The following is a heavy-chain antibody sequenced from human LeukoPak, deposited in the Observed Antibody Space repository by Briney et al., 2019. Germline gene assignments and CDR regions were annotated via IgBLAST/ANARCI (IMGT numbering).Heavy chain of an antibody. CDR1: GLTFSSYE. CDR2: ISSSGSTI. D-gene: IGHD5-18*01. J-gene: IGHJ4*02. V-gene: IGHV3-48*03. Sequence: PGGSLRLSCAASGLTFSSYELNWVRQAPGKGLEWVSYISSSGSTIYYADSVKGRFNISRDNAKNSLYLQKHSLRAEDTPVYYCARSYGYPYFDYWGQGTLVTVSS. CDR3: ARSYGYPYFDY.